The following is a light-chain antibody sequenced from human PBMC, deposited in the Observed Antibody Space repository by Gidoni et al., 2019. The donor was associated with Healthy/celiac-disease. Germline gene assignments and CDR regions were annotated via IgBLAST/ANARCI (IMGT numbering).Light chain of an antibody. CDR2: EDN. Sequence: NFMLTQPHPVSESPGPPVTRSCTGRSGSIASNSVQWYPQRPGSAPTTVIYEDNQRPSGVPDRFSGSIDSSSNSASLTISGLKTEDEADYYCQSYDSSNPVVFGGGTKLTVL. V-gene: IGLV6-57*02. CDR1: SGSIASNS. CDR3: QSYDSSNPVV. J-gene: IGLJ2*01.